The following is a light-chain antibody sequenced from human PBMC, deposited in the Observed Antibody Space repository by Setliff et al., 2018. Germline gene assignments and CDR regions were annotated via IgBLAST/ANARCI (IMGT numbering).Light chain of an antibody. Sequence: QSALAQPASVSGSPGQSITISCSGTSSDVGSYDLVSWYQQHPGKAPKLIIYAVSDRPSGVSNRFSGSKSGNTASLTISGLQTEDEADYYCSSYTSNTFVFAAGTKVTVL. V-gene: IGLV2-14*03. CDR2: AVS. J-gene: IGLJ1*01. CDR3: SSYTSNTFV. CDR1: SSDVGSYDL.